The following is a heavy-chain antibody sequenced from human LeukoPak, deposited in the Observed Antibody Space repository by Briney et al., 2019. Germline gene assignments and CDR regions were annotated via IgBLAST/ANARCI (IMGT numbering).Heavy chain of an antibody. D-gene: IGHD2-2*02. CDR3: ASQYCSSRTCYTDAFDI. CDR1: RFTFSTYW. V-gene: IGHV3-7*01. J-gene: IGHJ3*02. CDR2: VKQDGSEK. Sequence: PGGSLRLSCAASRFTFSTYWMSWVRQAPGKGLEWLANVKQDGSEKYHVNSVKGRVTISRDNAKNTLYLQMNSLRAEDTAVYYCASQYCSSRTCYTDAFDIWGQGTMVTVSS.